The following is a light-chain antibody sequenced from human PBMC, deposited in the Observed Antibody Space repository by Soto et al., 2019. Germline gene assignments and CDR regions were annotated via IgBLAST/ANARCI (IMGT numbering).Light chain of an antibody. CDR1: SSNIGNNF. CDR3: ATWDGSLSAVV. J-gene: IGLJ2*01. Sequence: QSVLTQPPSVSAAPGQKVTISCSGSSSNIGNNFVSWYQQLPGTAPKLLIYDNDKRPSGIPDRFSGSKSGTSATLGVTGLQTGDEAAYYCATWDGSLSAVVFGGGTKLTVL. CDR2: DND. V-gene: IGLV1-51*01.